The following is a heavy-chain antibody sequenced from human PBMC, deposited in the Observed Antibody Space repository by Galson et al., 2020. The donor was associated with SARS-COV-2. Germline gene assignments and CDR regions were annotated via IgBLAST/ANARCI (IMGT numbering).Heavy chain of an antibody. D-gene: IGHD4-17*01. CDR2: ISWNSGSI. J-gene: IGHJ6*02. V-gene: IGHV3-9*01. CDR1: GFTFKHYA. CDR3: AKDIWPTTNGMDV. Sequence: SPKIPCSASGFTFKHYAMHCYRQAPRKALEWDTDISWNSGSIGYADSVKGRFTISRDNAKNSLYLQMNSLRAEDTALYYCAKDIWPTTNGMDVWGQWTTVTVFS.